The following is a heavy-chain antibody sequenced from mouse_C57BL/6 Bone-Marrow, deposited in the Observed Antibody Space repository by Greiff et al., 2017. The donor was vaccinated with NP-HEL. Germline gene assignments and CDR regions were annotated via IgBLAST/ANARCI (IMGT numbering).Heavy chain of an antibody. Sequence: VQLKESGPELVKPGDSVKISCKASGYSFTGYFMNWVMQSHGKSLEWIGRINPYNGDTFYNQKFKGKATLTVDKSSSTAHMELRSLTSEDSAVYYCARRGVVAYYAMDYWGQGTSVTVSS. J-gene: IGHJ4*01. CDR1: GYSFTGYF. CDR2: INPYNGDT. CDR3: ARRGVVAYYAMDY. D-gene: IGHD1-1*01. V-gene: IGHV1-20*01.